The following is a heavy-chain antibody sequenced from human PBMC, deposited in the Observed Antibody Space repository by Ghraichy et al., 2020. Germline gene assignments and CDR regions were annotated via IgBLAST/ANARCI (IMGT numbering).Heavy chain of an antibody. CDR3: ARQYGSPFDD. D-gene: IGHD4-17*01. Sequence: SENLSLTCTVSGGSISSSSYYWGWIRQPPGKGLEWIGSIHYSGSTYYNPSLKSRVNISVDTSKNQFSLKLSSVTAADTAVYYCARQYGSPFDDWGQGTLVTVSS. V-gene: IGHV4-39*01. CDR2: IHYSGST. CDR1: GGSISSSSYY. J-gene: IGHJ4*02.